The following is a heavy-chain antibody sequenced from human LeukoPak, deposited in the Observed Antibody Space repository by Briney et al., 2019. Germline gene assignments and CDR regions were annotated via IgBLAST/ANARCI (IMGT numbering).Heavy chain of an antibody. CDR2: ISSSSSYI. CDR3: AGVDTAMVAFDY. D-gene: IGHD5-18*01. Sequence: GGSLRLSCAASGFTFSSYSMNWVRQAPGKGLEWVSSISSSSSYIYYADSVKGRFTISRDNAKNSLYLQMNSLRAEDTAVYYCAGVDTAMVAFDYWGQGTLVTVSS. CDR1: GFTFSSYS. V-gene: IGHV3-21*01. J-gene: IGHJ4*02.